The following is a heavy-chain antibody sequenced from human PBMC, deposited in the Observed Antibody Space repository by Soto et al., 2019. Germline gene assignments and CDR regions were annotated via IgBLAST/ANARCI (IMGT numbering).Heavy chain of an antibody. CDR3: ARDGRYSGSRGYAKRGMDL. J-gene: IGHJ6*02. V-gene: IGHV3-33*01. CDR1: GFTFSSYG. Sequence: QVQLVESGGGVVQPGRSLRLSCAASGFTFSSYGMHWVRQAPGKGLEWVAVIWYDGSNKYYADSVKGRFTISRDNSKNTRSLQMNSLRAEDMGVYYCARDGRYSGSRGYAKRGMDLWGQGTPVTVSS. CDR2: IWYDGSNK. D-gene: IGHD3-22*01.